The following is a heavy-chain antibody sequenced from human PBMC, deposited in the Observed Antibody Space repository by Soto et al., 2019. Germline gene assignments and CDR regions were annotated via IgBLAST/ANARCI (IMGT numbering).Heavy chain of an antibody. Sequence: GGSLRLSCAASGFTFSSHWMHWVRQVPGKGLEWVSGISGSGGSTSNADSVKGRLTISRDTSKNTLYLQMNSLRSEDTAVYYWAMEYCGGGSCLPTGLDPGGKGTLVTVSS. CDR1: GFTFSSHW. V-gene: IGHV3-23*01. CDR2: ISGSGGST. D-gene: IGHD2-15*01. J-gene: IGHJ5*02. CDR3: AMEYCGGGSCLPTGLDP.